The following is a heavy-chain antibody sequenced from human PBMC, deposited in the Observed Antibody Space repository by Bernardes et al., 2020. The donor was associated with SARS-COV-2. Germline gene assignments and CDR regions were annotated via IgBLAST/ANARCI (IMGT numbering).Heavy chain of an antibody. Sequence: GGSLRLSCAASGFTFSNYAMTWVRQAPGKGLEWVSIISDNGDKTYYADSVKGRFTISRDNSKNMLYLEMNSLRVEDTAVYYCAKDRRGYGDYAVLFDPWGQGTLVTVSS. D-gene: IGHD4-17*01. J-gene: IGHJ5*02. CDR3: AKDRRGYGDYAVLFDP. CDR2: ISDNGDKT. CDR1: GFTFSNYA. V-gene: IGHV3-23*01.